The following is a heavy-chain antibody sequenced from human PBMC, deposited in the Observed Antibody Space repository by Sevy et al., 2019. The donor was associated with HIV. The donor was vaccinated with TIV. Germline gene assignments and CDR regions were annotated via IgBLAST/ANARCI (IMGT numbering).Heavy chain of an antibody. CDR1: GGTFSSYA. D-gene: IGHD1-26*01. J-gene: IGHJ4*02. Sequence: ASVKVSCKASGGTFSSYAISWVRQAPGQGLEWMGGTIPIFGTANYAQKFQGRVTITADESTSTAYMELSSLRSEDTAVYYCARDRQWEPLDYWGQGTLVTVSS. V-gene: IGHV1-69*13. CDR2: TIPIFGTA. CDR3: ARDRQWEPLDY.